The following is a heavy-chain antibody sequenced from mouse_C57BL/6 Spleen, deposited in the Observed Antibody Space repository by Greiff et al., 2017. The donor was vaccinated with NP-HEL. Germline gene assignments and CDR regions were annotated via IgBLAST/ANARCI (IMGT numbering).Heavy chain of an antibody. J-gene: IGHJ3*01. CDR1: GYTFTSYD. Sequence: QVQLKQSGPELVKPGASVKLSCKASGYTFTSYDINWVKQRPGQGLEWIGWIYPRDGSTKYNEKFKGKATLTVDTSSSTAYMELHSLTSEDSAVYFCAREDYYGSSAYWGQGTLVTVSA. V-gene: IGHV1-85*01. D-gene: IGHD1-1*01. CDR3: AREDYYGSSAY. CDR2: IYPRDGST.